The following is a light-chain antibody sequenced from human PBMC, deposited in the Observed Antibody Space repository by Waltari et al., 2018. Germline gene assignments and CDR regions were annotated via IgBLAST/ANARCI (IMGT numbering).Light chain of an antibody. CDR1: QSVSTW. J-gene: IGKJ1*01. V-gene: IGKV1-5*03. Sequence: DIQMTQSPSTLSASVGDRVTITCRASQSVSTWLAWYQQKPGKAPKLLIDKASTLESGVPSRVSGNGSGTEFPLTISSLQPDDFATYYCQEYNSYSTFGQGTKVETK. CDR2: KAS. CDR3: QEYNSYST.